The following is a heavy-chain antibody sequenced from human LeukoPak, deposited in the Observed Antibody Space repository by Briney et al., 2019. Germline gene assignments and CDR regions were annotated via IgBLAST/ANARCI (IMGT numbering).Heavy chain of an antibody. D-gene: IGHD6-13*01. Sequence: SETLSLTCTGSGVSISSYYWSWLRQSAGKGLEWIGRIYTSGSTNYNPSLRSVVTISVDPSKNQFSLKLTSVTAADTAVYYCASEGIAAAGTFDYWGQGTLVTVSS. J-gene: IGHJ4*02. CDR1: GVSISSYY. V-gene: IGHV4-4*07. CDR3: ASEGIAAAGTFDY. CDR2: IYTSGST.